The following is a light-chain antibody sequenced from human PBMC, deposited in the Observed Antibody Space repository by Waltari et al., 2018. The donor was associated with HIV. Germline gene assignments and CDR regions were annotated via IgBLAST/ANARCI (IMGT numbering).Light chain of an antibody. CDR2: DVT. V-gene: IGLV2-23*02. CDR3: CSYAGSSTYV. Sequence: QSALTQPASVSGSPGQSITIPCTGTSSDVGAYTYVSWYQQHPGKAPKLMIYDVTKRPSGVSNRFSGSKSANTASLTISGLQAEDEADYYCCSYAGSSTYVFGSGTKVTVL. J-gene: IGLJ1*01. CDR1: SSDVGAYTY.